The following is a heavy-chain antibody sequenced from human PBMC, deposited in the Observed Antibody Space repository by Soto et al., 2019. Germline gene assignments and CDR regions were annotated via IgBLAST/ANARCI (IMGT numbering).Heavy chain of an antibody. V-gene: IGHV1-3*01. D-gene: IGHD6-19*01. CDR3: ATDGWVSDQFDY. J-gene: IGHJ4*02. CDR2: VNADTGNT. CDR1: GYTFTNYA. Sequence: QVQLVQSGAEVKKPGASVKVSCKTSGYTFTNYAVQWVRQAPGQSLEWMGRVNADTGNTRYSQKFQGRVTITGDTSATTAYMELSSLRSEDTAVYYCATDGWVSDQFDYWGQGTLVTVSS.